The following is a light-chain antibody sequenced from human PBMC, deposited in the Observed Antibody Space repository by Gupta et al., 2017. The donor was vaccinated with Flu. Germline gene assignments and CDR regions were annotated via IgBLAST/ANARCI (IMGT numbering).Light chain of an antibody. CDR3: MHSTRWPWT. Sequence: DAVMTQSPLSLPVTLGQSVSISCRSSESLVYSDGDSYMSWFHQRPGQSPRRLIYKASNRDSGVPDRISGSGSGTDFTLKISRVEAEDVGVYYCMHSTRWPWTFGQGAKVEIK. CDR1: ESLVYSDGDSY. CDR2: KAS. V-gene: IGKV2-30*01. J-gene: IGKJ1*01.